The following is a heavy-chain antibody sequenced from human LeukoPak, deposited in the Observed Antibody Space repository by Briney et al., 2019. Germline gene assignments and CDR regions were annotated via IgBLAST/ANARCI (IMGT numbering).Heavy chain of an antibody. CDR2: INHSGST. D-gene: IGHD3-16*02. J-gene: IGHJ4*02. CDR3: ARLWPYDYVWGSYLRSRAAFDY. V-gene: IGHV4-34*01. CDR1: GGSFSGYY. Sequence: SETLSLTCAVYGGSFSGYYWSWIRQPPGKGLEWIGEINHSGSTNYNPSLKSRVTISVDTSKNQFSLKLSSVTAADTAVYYCARLWPYDYVWGSYLRSRAAFDYWGQGTLVTVSS.